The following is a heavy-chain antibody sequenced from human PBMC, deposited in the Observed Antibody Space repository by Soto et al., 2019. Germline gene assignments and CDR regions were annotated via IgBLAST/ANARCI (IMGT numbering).Heavy chain of an antibody. Sequence: GASVKVSCKASGYTFTSYGISWVRQAPGQGLERMGWISAYNGNTNYAQKLQGRVTMTTDTSTSTAYMELRSLRSDDTAVYYCARDLAPYYSSSWYGEEYYYYMDVWGKGTTVTVSS. CDR3: ARDLAPYYSSSWYGEEYYYYMDV. CDR1: GYTFTSYG. J-gene: IGHJ6*03. CDR2: ISAYNGNT. V-gene: IGHV1-18*01. D-gene: IGHD6-13*01.